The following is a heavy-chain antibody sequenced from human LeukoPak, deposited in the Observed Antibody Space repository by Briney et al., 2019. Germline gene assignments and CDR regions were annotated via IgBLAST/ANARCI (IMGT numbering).Heavy chain of an antibody. D-gene: IGHD3-3*01. CDR3: ARGGDFWSGYYGLSDYFDY. J-gene: IGHJ4*02. V-gene: IGHV4-34*01. Sequence: KPSETLSLTCAVYGGSFSGYYWSWIRQPPGKGLEWIGEINHSGSTNYNPSLKSRVTISVDTSKNQFSLKLSSVTAADTAVYYCARGGDFWSGYYGLSDYFDYWGQGTLVTVSS. CDR1: GGSFSGYY. CDR2: INHSGST.